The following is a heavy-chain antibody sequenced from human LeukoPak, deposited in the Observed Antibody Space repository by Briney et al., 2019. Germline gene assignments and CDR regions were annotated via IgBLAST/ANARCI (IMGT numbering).Heavy chain of an antibody. V-gene: IGHV4-31*03. CDR1: GGSISSGGYY. J-gene: IGHJ4*02. D-gene: IGHD5-12*01. Sequence: IPLETLSLTCTVSGGSISSGGYYWSWIRQPPGKGLEWIGYIYYSGSTYYNPSLKSRVTISVDTSKNQFSLKLSSVTAADTAVYYCARGKGGYDWFDYWGQGTLVTVSS. CDR2: IYYSGST. CDR3: ARGKGGYDWFDY.